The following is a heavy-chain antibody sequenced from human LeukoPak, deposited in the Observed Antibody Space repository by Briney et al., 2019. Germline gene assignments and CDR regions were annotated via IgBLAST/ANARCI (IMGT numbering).Heavy chain of an antibody. D-gene: IGHD3-9*01. CDR3: AKVRRDILTGYDDGPLIH. Sequence: GRSLSLFCFASGFSLSNYNMNWVRQAPGKGLEWVSDIYSRGSTYYADSVKGRFTISRDNSKNTLYLQMNSLRAEDTAVYYCAKVRRDILTGYDDGPLIHWGQGTLVTVSS. CDR1: GFSLSNYN. CDR2: IYSRGST. V-gene: IGHV3-66*01. J-gene: IGHJ4*02.